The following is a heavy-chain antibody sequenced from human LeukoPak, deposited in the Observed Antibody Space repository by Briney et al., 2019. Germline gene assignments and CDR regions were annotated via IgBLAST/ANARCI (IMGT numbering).Heavy chain of an antibody. J-gene: IGHJ4*02. CDR2: INHSGST. D-gene: IGHD5-18*01. CDR1: GGSFSGYY. CDR3: ARVVDTIYYFDY. V-gene: IGHV4-34*01. Sequence: SETLSLTCAVYGGSFSGYYWSWIRQPPGEGLEWIGEINHSGSTNYNPSLKSRVTISVDTSKNQFSLKLSSVTAADTAVYYCARVVDTIYYFDYWGQGTLVTVSS.